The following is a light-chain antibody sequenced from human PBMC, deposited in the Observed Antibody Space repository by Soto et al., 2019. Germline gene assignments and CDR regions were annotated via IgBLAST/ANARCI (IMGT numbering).Light chain of an antibody. Sequence: DIQMTQSPSTLSASVGDRVTITCRASQSINTCLAWYQQKPGKAPRLLIYTASSVESGVPSRFSGSGSGTEFTLTISSLQPDDFATYYCQQHESYPRTFGQGTKVEIK. CDR2: TAS. CDR1: QSINTC. V-gene: IGKV1-5*03. CDR3: QQHESYPRT. J-gene: IGKJ1*01.